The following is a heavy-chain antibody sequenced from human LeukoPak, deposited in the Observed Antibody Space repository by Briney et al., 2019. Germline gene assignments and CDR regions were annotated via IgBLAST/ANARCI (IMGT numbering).Heavy chain of an antibody. CDR3: AREDYGDSFDY. J-gene: IGHJ4*02. CDR2: ISSSGGNT. D-gene: IGHD4-17*01. CDR1: GFTFSSYE. Sequence: GGSLRLSCAASGFTFSSYEMNWVRQAPGNGLQWVSYISSSGGNTYYADSVKGRFTISRDNAKNSLYLQMNSLSAEDTAVYYCAREDYGDSFDYWGQGTLVTVSS. V-gene: IGHV3-48*03.